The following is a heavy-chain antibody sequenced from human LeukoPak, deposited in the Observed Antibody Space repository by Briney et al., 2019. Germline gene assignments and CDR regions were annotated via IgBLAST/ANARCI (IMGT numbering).Heavy chain of an antibody. J-gene: IGHJ6*03. D-gene: IGHD3-16*01. V-gene: IGHV3-23*01. Sequence: GGSLRLSCAASGFAFSNFAMSWVRQAPGKGLEWVSAMSCSGDGTYYADSVKGRFTISRDNSKNTLYLQVNSLRAEDTAVYYCAKMMGQRLYDYCMDVWGKGTTVTVSS. CDR1: GFAFSNFA. CDR2: MSCSGDGT. CDR3: AKMMGQRLYDYCMDV.